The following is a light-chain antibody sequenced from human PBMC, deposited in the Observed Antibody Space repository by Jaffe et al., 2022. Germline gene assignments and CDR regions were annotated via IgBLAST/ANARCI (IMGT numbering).Light chain of an antibody. CDR2: EVS. CDR3: SSYTVNHHYV. Sequence: QSALTQPPSASGSPGQSVTISCTGTSSDVGSYNYVSWYQQHPGKAPKLLIFEVSKRPSGVPDRFSGSKSGNTASLTVSGLLADDEADYYCSSYTVNHHYVFGTGTQVTVL. CDR1: SSDVGSYNY. J-gene: IGLJ1*01. V-gene: IGLV2-8*01.